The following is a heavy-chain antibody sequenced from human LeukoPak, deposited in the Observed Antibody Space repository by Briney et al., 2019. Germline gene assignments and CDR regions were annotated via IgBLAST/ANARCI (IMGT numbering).Heavy chain of an antibody. CDR1: GGSISSSTYS. CDR3: ARLGNGYNRYYFAY. V-gene: IGHV4-39*01. D-gene: IGHD5-24*01. CDR2: IYYSGST. J-gene: IGHJ4*02. Sequence: SETLSLTCTVFGGSISSSTYSWGWIRQPPGKGLEWIGNIYYSGSTDYNPSLKSRVLIFVDTSKNQFSLKLRSVTAADTAVYYCARLGNGYNRYYFAYWGQGTLVTVSS.